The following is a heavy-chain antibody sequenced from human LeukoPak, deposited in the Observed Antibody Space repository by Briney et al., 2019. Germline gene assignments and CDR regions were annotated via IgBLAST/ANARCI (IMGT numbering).Heavy chain of an antibody. CDR3: ARVGDIVVVPAAMDAFDI. J-gene: IGHJ3*02. CDR2: IYYSVST. V-gene: IGHV4-59*01. Sequence: SETLSLTCTVSGGSISSYYWSWIRQPPGKGLEWIGYIYYSVSTNYNPSLKSRVTISVDTSKNQFSLKLSSVTAADTAVYYCARVGDIVVVPAAMDAFDIWGQGTMVTVSS. CDR1: GGSISSYY. D-gene: IGHD2-2*01.